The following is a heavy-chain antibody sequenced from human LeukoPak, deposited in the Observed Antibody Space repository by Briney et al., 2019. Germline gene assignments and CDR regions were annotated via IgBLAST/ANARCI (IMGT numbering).Heavy chain of an antibody. Sequence: PGGSLRLSCAASGFTFSSYWMSWVRQAPGKGLEWVANIKQDGSEKYYVDSVKGRFTISRDNAKNSLYLQMNSLRAEDTAVYYCARDQTPVLLWCGEPTPLFDYWGQGTLVTVSS. J-gene: IGHJ4*02. CDR3: ARDQTPVLLWCGEPTPLFDY. D-gene: IGHD3-10*01. CDR2: IKQDGSEK. CDR1: GFTFSSYW. V-gene: IGHV3-7*01.